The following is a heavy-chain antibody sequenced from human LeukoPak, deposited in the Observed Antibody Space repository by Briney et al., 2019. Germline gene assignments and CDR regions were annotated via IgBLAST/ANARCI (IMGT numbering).Heavy chain of an antibody. J-gene: IGHJ4*02. D-gene: IGHD2-15*01. Sequence: GGSLRLSCAASGFTFNSYTMHWVRQAPGKGLEWVSAMSGSGGGTYYADSVKGRFTISRDNSKNTLYLQMNSLRAEDTAVYYCAKGILVGPTNYFDYWGQGTLVTVSS. CDR2: MSGSGGGT. V-gene: IGHV3-23*01. CDR1: GFTFNSYT. CDR3: AKGILVGPTNYFDY.